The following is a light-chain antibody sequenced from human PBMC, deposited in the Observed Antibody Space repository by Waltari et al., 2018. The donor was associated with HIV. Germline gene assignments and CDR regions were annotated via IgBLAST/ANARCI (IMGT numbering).Light chain of an antibody. CDR3: AACDDSLKGGA. V-gene: IGLV1-44*01. CDR2: SNN. Sequence: QSVLAQPPSASGTPGQRVTISCSGSTSNIGGNTVSWYQQLPGTAPKLLIYSNNQRPSGVPDRFSGSTSGTSASLVISGLQSEDEADYYCAACDDSLKGGAFGPGTKVTVL. J-gene: IGLJ1*01. CDR1: TSNIGGNT.